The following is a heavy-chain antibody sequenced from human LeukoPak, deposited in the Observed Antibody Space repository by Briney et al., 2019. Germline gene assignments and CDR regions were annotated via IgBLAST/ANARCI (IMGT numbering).Heavy chain of an antibody. J-gene: IGHJ5*02. CDR2: IYYSGST. V-gene: IGHV4-59*01. CDR3: AGGGDSSGYYYAGGRWFDP. CDR1: GGSISSYY. D-gene: IGHD3-22*01. Sequence: SETLSLTCTVSGGSISSYYWSWIRQPPGKGLEWIGYIYYSGSTNYNPSLKSRVTISVDTSKNQFSLKLSSVTAADTAVYYCAGGGDSSGYYYAGGRWFDPWGQGTLVTVSS.